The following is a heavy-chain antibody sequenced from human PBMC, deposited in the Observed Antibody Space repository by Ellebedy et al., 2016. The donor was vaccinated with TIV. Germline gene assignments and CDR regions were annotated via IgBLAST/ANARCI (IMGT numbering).Heavy chain of an antibody. CDR3: ASLPYGSGRYGAFEI. Sequence: GESLKISXKGSGYKVPNYWIGWVRQMPGKGLEWMGIIFPADAETTYSPSFEGQVTISADKSIDAAYLRWSSLKASDTAMYYCASLPYGSGRYGAFEIWGQGTMVTVSS. J-gene: IGHJ3*02. CDR2: IFPADAET. CDR1: GYKVPNYW. V-gene: IGHV5-51*01. D-gene: IGHD3-10*01.